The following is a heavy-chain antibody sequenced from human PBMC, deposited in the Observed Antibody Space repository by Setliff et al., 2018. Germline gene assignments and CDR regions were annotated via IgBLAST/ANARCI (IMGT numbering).Heavy chain of an antibody. Sequence: VASVKVSCKASGYTFTSYDINWVRQATGQGLEWMGWMNPNSGNTGYAQKFQGRVTITRNTSISTAYMELSSLRSEGTAVYYRARVKVIVGATPRTYYMDVWGKGTTVTVS. D-gene: IGHD1-26*01. CDR1: GYTFTSYD. CDR3: ARVKVIVGATPRTYYMDV. J-gene: IGHJ6*03. V-gene: IGHV1-8*03. CDR2: MNPNSGNT.